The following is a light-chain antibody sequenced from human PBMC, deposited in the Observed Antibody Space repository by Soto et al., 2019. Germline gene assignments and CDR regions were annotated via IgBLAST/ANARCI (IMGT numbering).Light chain of an antibody. V-gene: IGKV1-39*01. Sequence: DIQMTQSPSSLSASVRDRVTITCRASQSISSYLNWYQQKPGKAPKLLIYAASSLQSGVPSRFSGSGSGTDFNLTISSLQPEDFATYYCQQSYSTPFTFGPGTKVDIK. J-gene: IGKJ3*01. CDR2: AAS. CDR3: QQSYSTPFT. CDR1: QSISSY.